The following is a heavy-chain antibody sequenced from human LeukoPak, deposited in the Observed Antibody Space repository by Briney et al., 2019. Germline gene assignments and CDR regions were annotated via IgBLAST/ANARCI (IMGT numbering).Heavy chain of an antibody. Sequence: PGGSLRLFCAASGFTFSSYAMSGVPEAPGKGLEWVSVISGSDGSTYYADSVKGRFTISRDNSKNTLYLQMNSLRAEDTAVFYCAKPRGEEWLVGLYDAFDIWGQGTMVTVSS. J-gene: IGHJ3*02. D-gene: IGHD6-19*01. V-gene: IGHV3-23*01. CDR2: ISGSDGST. CDR3: AKPRGEEWLVGLYDAFDI. CDR1: GFTFSSYA.